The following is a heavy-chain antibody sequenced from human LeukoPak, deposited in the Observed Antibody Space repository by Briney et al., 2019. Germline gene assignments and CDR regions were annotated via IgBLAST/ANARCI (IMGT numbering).Heavy chain of an antibody. Sequence: PSETLSLTCAVYGRSFSGYYWSWIRQPPGKGLEWIGEINHSGSTNYNPSLKSRVTISVDTSKNQFSLKLSSVTAADTAVYYCAREQWLDYWGQGTLVTVSS. D-gene: IGHD6-19*01. V-gene: IGHV4-34*01. J-gene: IGHJ4*02. CDR2: INHSGST. CDR1: GRSFSGYY. CDR3: AREQWLDY.